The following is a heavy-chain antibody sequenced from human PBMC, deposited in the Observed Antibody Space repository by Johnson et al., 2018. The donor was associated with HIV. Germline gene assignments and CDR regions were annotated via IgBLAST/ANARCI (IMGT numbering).Heavy chain of an antibody. J-gene: IGHJ3*02. D-gene: IGHD3-16*01. Sequence: QVQLVESGGGLVRPGGSLRLSCAASGFTFSDYYMSWIRQSPGKGLEWVSYISGSGYIIYSADSVKGRFSISRDNAKNSLYLQVNSLRDEDTAVYYCARDNLSRGAFDIWGRGTMVTVSS. CDR1: GFTFSDYY. CDR2: ISGSGYII. V-gene: IGHV3-11*04. CDR3: ARDNLSRGAFDI.